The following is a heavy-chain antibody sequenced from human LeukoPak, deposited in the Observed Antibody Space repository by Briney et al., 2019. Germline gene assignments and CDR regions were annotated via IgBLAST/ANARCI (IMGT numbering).Heavy chain of an antibody. CDR2: ISGYNGNT. D-gene: IGHD3-22*01. V-gene: IGHV1-18*01. CDR1: GYTFTSYG. CDR3: ARAQLGYYDSSGYHN. J-gene: IGHJ4*02. Sequence: GASVKVSCKASGYTFTSYGISWVRQAPGQGLEWMGWISGYNGNTNYTQKLQGRVTMTTDTSTSTAYMELRSLRSDDTAVYYCARAQLGYYDSSGYHNWGQGTLVTVSS.